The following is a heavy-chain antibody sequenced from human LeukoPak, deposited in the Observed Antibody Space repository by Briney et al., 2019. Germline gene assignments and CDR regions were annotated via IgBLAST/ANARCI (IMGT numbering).Heavy chain of an antibody. CDR2: ISGSDSST. CDR3: AKDRDNSNWYPYFDN. Sequence: GVSLRLSCAASGFRFTYYAMSWVRQAPGKGLEWVSVISGSDSSTYYADSVKGRFTISRDNSKNTLYLQMNSLRAEDTAIYFCAKDRDNSNWYPYFDNWGQGTLVTVSS. V-gene: IGHV3-23*01. J-gene: IGHJ4*02. D-gene: IGHD2/OR15-2a*01. CDR1: GFRFTYYA.